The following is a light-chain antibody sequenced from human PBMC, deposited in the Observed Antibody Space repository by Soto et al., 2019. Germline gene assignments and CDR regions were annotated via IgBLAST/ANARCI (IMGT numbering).Light chain of an antibody. CDR1: QSVLYSSNNKNY. Sequence: DIVMTQSPDSLAVSLGERATINCKSSQSVLYSSNNKNYLVWYQQKPGQPPKLLIYWASTRESGVPDRFSGSGSGTDFTLTISSLQAEDVAVYYCQQYYRTPRTFGQGTKVEIK. CDR2: WAS. J-gene: IGKJ1*01. V-gene: IGKV4-1*01. CDR3: QQYYRTPRT.